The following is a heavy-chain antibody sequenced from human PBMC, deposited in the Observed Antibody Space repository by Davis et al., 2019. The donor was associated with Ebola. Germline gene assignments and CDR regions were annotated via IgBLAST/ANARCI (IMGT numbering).Heavy chain of an antibody. CDR3: ARGSYSVDY. CDR2: IYHSGST. D-gene: IGHD1-26*01. Sequence: PSESLSLTCAVSGGSISSGGYSWSWIRQPPGKGLEWIGYIYHSGSTYYNPSLKSRVTISVDRSKNQFSLKLSSVTAADTAVYYCARGSYSVDYWGQGTLVTVSS. J-gene: IGHJ4*02. V-gene: IGHV4-30-2*01. CDR1: GGSISSGGYS.